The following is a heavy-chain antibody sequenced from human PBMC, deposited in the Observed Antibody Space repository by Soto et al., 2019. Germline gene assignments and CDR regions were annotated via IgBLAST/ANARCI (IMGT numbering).Heavy chain of an antibody. D-gene: IGHD1-1*01. V-gene: IGHV3-66*01. Sequence: EVQLVESGGGLVQPGGSLRLSCAASGFTVSSNYMSWVRQAPGKGLEWVSIINTGGGTYYADSVRDRFTISRDNSKNTLCLQMNSLRAEDTAVYYCARGSRYILNYWGQGTLVTVSS. CDR3: ARGSRYILNY. J-gene: IGHJ4*02. CDR2: INTGGGT. CDR1: GFTVSSNY.